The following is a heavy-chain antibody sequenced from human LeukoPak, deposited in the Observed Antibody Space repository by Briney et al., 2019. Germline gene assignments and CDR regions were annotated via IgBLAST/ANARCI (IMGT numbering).Heavy chain of an antibody. V-gene: IGHV4-4*02. D-gene: IGHD2-2*02. CDR2: IYHNGTR. CDR3: ATAPILRGEGGEHYKYGTDV. Sequence: SGTLSLTCAVSVGSISSGNWWSWVRQSPGKGLEWIGEIYHNGTRNYNPSLKSRVTISADTFKNHFSLKLTSVTAADTAVYYCATAPILRGEGGEHYKYGTDVWGQGTTVIVSS. J-gene: IGHJ6*02. CDR1: VGSISSGNW.